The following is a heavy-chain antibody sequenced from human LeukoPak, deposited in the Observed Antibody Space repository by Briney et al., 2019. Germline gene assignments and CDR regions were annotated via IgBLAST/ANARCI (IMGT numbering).Heavy chain of an antibody. D-gene: IGHD3-9*01. CDR1: GITFSNAW. J-gene: IGHJ4*02. CDR3: TGYDILTGYYSYDFDY. Sequence: GGSLRLSCAASGITFSNAWMSWVRQAPGKGLEWVGRVRRKTESETTDYAAPVKGRFTISRDDSKNTMYLQMNSLKTEDTAVYYCTGYDILTGYYSYDFDYWGQGTLVTVSS. V-gene: IGHV3-15*01. CDR2: VRRKTESETT.